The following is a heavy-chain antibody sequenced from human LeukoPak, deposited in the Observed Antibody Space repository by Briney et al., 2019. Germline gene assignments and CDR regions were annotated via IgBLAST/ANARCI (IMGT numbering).Heavy chain of an antibody. D-gene: IGHD4-23*01. CDR2: IYSGST. J-gene: IGHJ4*02. CDR3: ARGQRWSDH. Sequence: SETLSLTCTVSGVSINSYYWSWIRQPPGKGLEWIGNIYSGSTNYNPSLRRRGTILLDTSKNEFSLRLSSVTVADTAIYYCARGQRWSDHWGQGTLVTVSS. V-gene: IGHV4-59*01. CDR1: GVSINSYY.